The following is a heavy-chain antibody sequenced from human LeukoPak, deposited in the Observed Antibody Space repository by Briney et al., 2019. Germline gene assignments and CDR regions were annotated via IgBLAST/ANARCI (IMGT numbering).Heavy chain of an antibody. J-gene: IGHJ4*02. Sequence: GGSLRLSCVESRDTVWSSFRSWIRQTPGKELEWVAILHTDGGADYADSVRGRFTISRDHSRDILYLQMNSLRAEDTAVYYCARDRSGTYLDFWGQGTLVTVSS. V-gene: IGHV3-66*01. CDR1: RDTVWSSF. CDR3: ARDRSGTYLDF. D-gene: IGHD1-26*01. CDR2: LHTDGGA.